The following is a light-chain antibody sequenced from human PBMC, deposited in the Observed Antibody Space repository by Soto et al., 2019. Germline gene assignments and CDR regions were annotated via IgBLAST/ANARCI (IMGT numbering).Light chain of an antibody. J-gene: IGKJ1*01. CDR2: DAS. Sequence: DIQMTQSPSTLSASVGDRVMITCRASQSVGSLLAWYQQKPGKAPKLLVYDASTLEGGVPSSFSGSASATEFILTISSLQPDDFATYYCQQYKDGAWTFGQGTKVDIK. CDR1: QSVGSL. CDR3: QQYKDGAWT. V-gene: IGKV1-5*01.